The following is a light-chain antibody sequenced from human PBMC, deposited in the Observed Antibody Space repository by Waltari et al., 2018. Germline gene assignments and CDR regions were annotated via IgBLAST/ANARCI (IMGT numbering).Light chain of an antibody. CDR2: DVY. V-gene: IGLV2-14*03. Sequence: QSTLTQPASVSGSTGPSIPISCTAVTSNLVSWYQQLPGKVPKLILYDVYNRPSGVSSRFSGSKSGNTASLTISGLQAEDEADYYCNSYTSTTTPNWVFGGGTKLTVL. CDR1: TSNL. CDR3: NSYTSTTTPNWV. J-gene: IGLJ3*02.